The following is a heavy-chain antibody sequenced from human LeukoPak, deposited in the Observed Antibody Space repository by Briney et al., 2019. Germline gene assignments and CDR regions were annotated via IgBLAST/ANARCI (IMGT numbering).Heavy chain of an antibody. CDR1: GGPISSYY. V-gene: IGHV4-59*01. Sequence: SETLSLTCSVSGGPISSYYWNWIRQPPGKGLEWIGYMYYSGSTNYNPSLKSRVTISVDTSKNQLSLRLRSVTAADTAVYYCARGYGSGSYYNEWGQGTLVTVSS. CDR3: ARGYGSGSYYNE. CDR2: MYYSGST. J-gene: IGHJ4*02. D-gene: IGHD3-10*01.